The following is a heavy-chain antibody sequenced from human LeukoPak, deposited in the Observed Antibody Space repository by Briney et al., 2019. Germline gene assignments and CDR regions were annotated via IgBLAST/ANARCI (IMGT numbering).Heavy chain of an antibody. CDR2: IYPGDSAT. J-gene: IGHJ4*02. CDR1: GYSFTIYS. D-gene: IGHD2-15*01. CDR3: ARRALGKRVAYIDY. Sequence: GESLKVSCKGSGYSFTIYSIGGVRQMPGKGREWMGIIYPGDSATRYSSSFQGQVTISADKSISTAYLQWSSLKASDTAMYYCARRALGKRVAYIDYWGQGTLVTVSS. V-gene: IGHV5-51*01.